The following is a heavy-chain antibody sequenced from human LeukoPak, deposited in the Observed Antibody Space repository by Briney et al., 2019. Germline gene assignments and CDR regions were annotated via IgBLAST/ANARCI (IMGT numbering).Heavy chain of an antibody. Sequence: GGSLRLSCAASGFTFNNYGMSWVRQAPGKGLEWVSFISGNGGRTDYAESVKGRFTISRDNSKNTLSLHMNSLRVENTALYYCARRMPGRSGFLDYWGQGTLVTVSS. D-gene: IGHD3-3*01. J-gene: IGHJ4*02. V-gene: IGHV3-23*01. CDR3: ARRMPGRSGFLDY. CDR2: ISGNGGRT. CDR1: GFTFNNYG.